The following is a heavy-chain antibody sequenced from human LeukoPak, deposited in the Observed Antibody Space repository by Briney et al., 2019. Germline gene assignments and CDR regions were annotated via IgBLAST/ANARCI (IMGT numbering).Heavy chain of an antibody. CDR1: GVTFSRDW. V-gene: IGHV3-74*01. J-gene: IGHJ3*02. Sequence: GGSLRLSCADSGVTFSRDWMHWVRQGPGKGLVWVSRINSEGSSIIYADSVKGGFIISRDNAKNTLFLQMNSPRADDTAVYFCASGGDFAFDGFDIWGRGSMVTVS. CDR2: INSEGSSI. CDR3: ASGGDFAFDGFDI. D-gene: IGHD2-21*02.